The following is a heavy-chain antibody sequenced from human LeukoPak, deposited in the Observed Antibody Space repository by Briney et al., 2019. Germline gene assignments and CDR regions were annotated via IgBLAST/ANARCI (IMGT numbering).Heavy chain of an antibody. V-gene: IGHV4-61*02. CDR1: GGSISSGSYY. Sequence: SETLSLTCTVSGGSISSGSYYWNWIRQPAGKGLEWIGRIYTTGSTTGSTTYNPSLKSRVTMSIDTSKTHFSLELTSVTAADTAVYYCARDAPGIAAAGVHWGQGTLVTVSS. J-gene: IGHJ4*02. D-gene: IGHD6-13*01. CDR3: ARDAPGIAAAGVH. CDR2: IYTTGSTTGST.